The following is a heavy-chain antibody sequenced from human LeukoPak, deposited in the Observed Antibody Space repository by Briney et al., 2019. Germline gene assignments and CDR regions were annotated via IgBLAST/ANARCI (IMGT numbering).Heavy chain of an antibody. CDR3: TTEPYVWFGDRRDY. D-gene: IGHD3-10*01. CDR1: GFTFSSYA. J-gene: IGHJ4*02. Sequence: PGGSLRLSCAASGFTFSSYAMHWVRQAPGKGLEWVAVISYHGSNKYYADSVRGRFTISRDNSKNTLYLQMNSLKTEDTAVYYCTTEPYVWFGDRRDYWGQGTLVTVSS. CDR2: ISYHGSNK. V-gene: IGHV3-30*04.